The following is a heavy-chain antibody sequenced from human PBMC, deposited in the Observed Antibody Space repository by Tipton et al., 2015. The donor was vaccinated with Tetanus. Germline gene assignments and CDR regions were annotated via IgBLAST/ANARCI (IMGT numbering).Heavy chain of an antibody. J-gene: IGHJ5*02. CDR3: ARGLYDFWSGYPYWFDP. Sequence: TLSLTCTVSGGSISSYYWSWIRQPPGKGLEWIGYIYYSGSTNYNPSLKSRVTISVDTSKNQFSLKLSSVTAADTAVYYCARGLYDFWSGYPYWFDPWGQGTLVTVSS. CDR1: GGSISSYY. V-gene: IGHV4-59*01. D-gene: IGHD3-3*01. CDR2: IYYSGST.